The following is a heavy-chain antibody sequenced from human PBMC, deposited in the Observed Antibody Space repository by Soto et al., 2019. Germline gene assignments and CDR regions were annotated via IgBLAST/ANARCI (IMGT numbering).Heavy chain of an antibody. J-gene: IGHJ5*02. CDR3: ARGVLWFGELLMVWFDP. CDR2: INHSGST. V-gene: IGHV4-34*01. Sequence: QVQLQQWGAGLLKPSETLSLTCAVYGGSFSGYYWSWIRQPPGKGLEWIGEINHSGSTNYNPSLKSRVTISVDTSKNQFSLKLSSVTAADTAVYYCARGVLWFGELLMVWFDPWGQGTLVTGSS. CDR1: GGSFSGYY. D-gene: IGHD3-10*01.